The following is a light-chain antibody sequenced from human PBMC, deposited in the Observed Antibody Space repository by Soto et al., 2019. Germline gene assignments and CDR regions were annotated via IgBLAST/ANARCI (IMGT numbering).Light chain of an antibody. CDR2: AAS. CDR1: QSINTY. V-gene: IGKV1-39*01. CDR3: HPTATNPYT. Sequence: DTQMTPSQSSLSASVGDRGTITCRSSQSINTYLNWYQQKPGEAPNLLIYAASSIQSGVPPSFSGSGSETHFNNSTNSLQPEAFPTYYLHPTATNPYTF. J-gene: IGKJ2*01.